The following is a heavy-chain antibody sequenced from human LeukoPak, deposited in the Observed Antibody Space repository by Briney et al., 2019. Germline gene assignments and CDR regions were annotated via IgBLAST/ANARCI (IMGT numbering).Heavy chain of an antibody. J-gene: IGHJ4*02. V-gene: IGHV3-23*01. CDR2: ISGSGGST. Sequence: GGSLRLSCAASGFTFSSYAMSWVRQAPGKGLEWVSAISGSGGSTYYADSVKGRLTISRDNSKNTLYLQMNSLRAEDTAVYYCAGGSSGWYYFDYWGQGTLVTVSS. CDR3: AGGSSGWYYFDY. CDR1: GFTFSSYA. D-gene: IGHD6-19*01.